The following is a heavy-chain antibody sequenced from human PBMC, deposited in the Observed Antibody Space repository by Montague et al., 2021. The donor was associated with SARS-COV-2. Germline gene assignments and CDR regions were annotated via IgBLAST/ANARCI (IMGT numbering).Heavy chain of an antibody. V-gene: IGHV4-31*03. CDR1: GDSIIRAFHF. D-gene: IGHD1-26*01. CDR2: IYFSWCT. Sequence: TLSLTCTVSGDSIIRAFHFWSWIRQHTEKGLEWIGYIYFSWCTLYNPSLNSRVTVSVDTSMSQFSLNLRSVTAADTAIYYCARQVAATTAFDSWGQGTLVSVSS. CDR3: ARQVAATTAFDS. J-gene: IGHJ4*02.